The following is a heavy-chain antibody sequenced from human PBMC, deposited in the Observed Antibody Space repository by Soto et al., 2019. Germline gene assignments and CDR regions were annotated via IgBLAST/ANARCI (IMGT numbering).Heavy chain of an antibody. CDR1: GGSISSYY. CDR3: ARKADETDAFDI. V-gene: IGHV4-59*01. CDR2: IYYSGST. J-gene: IGHJ3*02. Sequence: SETLSLTCTVSGGSISSYYWSWIRQPPGKGLEWIGYIYYSGSTNYNPSLKSRVTISVDTSKNQFSLKLSSVTAADTAVYYCARKADETDAFDIWGQGTMVTVSS.